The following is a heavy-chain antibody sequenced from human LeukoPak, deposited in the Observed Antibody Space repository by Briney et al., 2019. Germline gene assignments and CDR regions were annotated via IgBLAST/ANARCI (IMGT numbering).Heavy chain of an antibody. CDR3: AKAVRSWAFDI. CDR2: IRASDSST. D-gene: IGHD4-17*01. V-gene: IGHV3-23*01. CDR1: GFTFSSFA. Sequence: GGSLRLSCVASGFTFSSFAMSWVRQAPGKGQEWVSAIRASDSSTVYADSVKGRFTISRDNSKNTLYLQMNSLRAEDTAVYYCAKAVRSWAFDIWGQGTKVTVPS. J-gene: IGHJ3*02.